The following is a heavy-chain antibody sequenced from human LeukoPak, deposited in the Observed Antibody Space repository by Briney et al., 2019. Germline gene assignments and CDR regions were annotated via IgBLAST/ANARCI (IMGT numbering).Heavy chain of an antibody. D-gene: IGHD3-10*01. CDR2: MNPNSGNT. J-gene: IGHJ6*02. CDR3: ARGRYYYGSGSYSRGGKYYYYGVDV. CDR1: GYTFTSYD. Sequence: GASVKVSCKASGYTFTSYDINWVRQATGQGLEWMGWMNPNSGNTGYAQKFQGRVTMTRNTSISTAYMELSSLRSEDTAVYYCARGRYYYGSGSYSRGGKYYYYGVDVWGQGTTVTVSS. V-gene: IGHV1-8*01.